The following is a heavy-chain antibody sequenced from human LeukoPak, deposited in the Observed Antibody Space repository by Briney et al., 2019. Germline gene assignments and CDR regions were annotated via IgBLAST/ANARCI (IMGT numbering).Heavy chain of an antibody. V-gene: IGHV3-23*01. CDR1: GFTFSSYA. J-gene: IGHJ4*02. CDR2: ISGSGGST. CDR3: AKAPVDCSGGSCYSYYFDY. Sequence: GGSLRLSCAVSGFTFSSYAMSWVRQAPGKGLEWVSAISGSGGSTYYADSVKGRFTISRDNSKNTLYLQMNSLRAEDTAVYYCAKAPVDCSGGSCYSYYFDYWGQGTLVTVSS. D-gene: IGHD2-15*01.